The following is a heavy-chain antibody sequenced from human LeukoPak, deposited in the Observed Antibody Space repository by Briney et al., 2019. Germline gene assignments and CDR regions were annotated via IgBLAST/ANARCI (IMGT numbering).Heavy chain of an antibody. J-gene: IGHJ6*03. CDR3: ARVWFGEFNYYYMDV. Sequence: ASVKVSCKASGYTFTSYAMNWVRQAPGQGLEWMGWMNPNSGNTGYAQKFQGRVTMTRNTSISTAYMELSSLRSEDTAVYYCARVWFGEFNYYYMDVWGKGTTVTVSS. CDR1: GYTFTSYA. CDR2: MNPNSGNT. V-gene: IGHV1-8*02. D-gene: IGHD3-10*01.